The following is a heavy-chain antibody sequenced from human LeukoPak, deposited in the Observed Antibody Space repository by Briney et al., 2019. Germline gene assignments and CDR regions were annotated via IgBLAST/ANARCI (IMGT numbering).Heavy chain of an antibody. Sequence: GGSLRLSCAASGFTFDDYAMHWVRQAPGQGLAWVSGISWNSGSIGYADSVKGRFTISRDNAKNSLYLQMNSLRAEDMALYYCAKGDSSGYPRHYMDVWGKGTTVTVSS. CDR1: GFTFDDYA. CDR2: ISWNSGSI. D-gene: IGHD3-22*01. CDR3: AKGDSSGYPRHYMDV. V-gene: IGHV3-9*03. J-gene: IGHJ6*03.